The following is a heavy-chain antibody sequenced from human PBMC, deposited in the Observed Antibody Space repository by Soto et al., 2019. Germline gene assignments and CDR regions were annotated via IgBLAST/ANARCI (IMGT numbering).Heavy chain of an antibody. CDR2: ISSDGSDK. CDR1: GFTFSNFG. J-gene: IGHJ4*02. CDR3: AKGSAVALQDLDY. D-gene: IGHD2-15*01. V-gene: IGHV3-30*18. Sequence: QVQLVESGGGVVQPWRSLRLSCAASGFTFSNFGMHWVRQAPGTGLEWVAVISSDGSDKYYSDSVKGRFTISRDNSKNTLFLQMNSLRVEDTAVYYCAKGSAVALQDLDYWGQGALVTVSS.